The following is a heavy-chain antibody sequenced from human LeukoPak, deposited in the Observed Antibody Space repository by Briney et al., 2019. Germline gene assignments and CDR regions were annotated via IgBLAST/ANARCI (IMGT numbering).Heavy chain of an antibody. V-gene: IGHV3-30*04. CDR3: ARYCSSTSCYSPGSFDY. CDR1: GFTFSSYA. CDR2: ISYDGSNK. J-gene: IGHJ4*02. Sequence: GRSLRLSCAASGFTFSSYAMHWVRQAPGKGLEWVAVISYDGSNKYYADSVKGRFTISRDNSKNTLYLQMNSLRAEDTAVYYCARYCSSTSCYSPGSFDYWGQETLVTVSS. D-gene: IGHD2-2*01.